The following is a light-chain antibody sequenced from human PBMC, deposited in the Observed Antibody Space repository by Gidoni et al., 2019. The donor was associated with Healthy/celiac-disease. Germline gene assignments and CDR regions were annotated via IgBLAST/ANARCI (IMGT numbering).Light chain of an antibody. CDR1: SSDVGGYNY. J-gene: IGLJ3*02. V-gene: IGLV2-14*01. CDR3: RSYTSSIGWV. CDR2: DVS. Sequence: QSALTQPASVSGSPGQSITISCPGPSSDVGGYNYVSWYQQHPGKAPKLMIYDVSNRPSGVSNRFSGSKSGNTASLTISGLQAEDEADYYCRSYTSSIGWVFGGGTKLTVL.